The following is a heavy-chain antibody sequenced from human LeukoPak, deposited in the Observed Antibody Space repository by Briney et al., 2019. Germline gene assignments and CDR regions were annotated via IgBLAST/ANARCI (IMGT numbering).Heavy chain of an antibody. J-gene: IGHJ4*02. CDR1: GFSFTNAW. Sequence: GGSLRLSCAASGFSFTNAWMSWVRQAPGKGLEWVGRIKSKPDGGTTDYTAPVKDRLIISRDTSKNILYLQMNNLKTEDTPVYYCTTDRGIASHPLFDFWGQGTLVTVSS. V-gene: IGHV3-15*01. CDR3: TTDRGIASHPLFDF. D-gene: IGHD6-6*01. CDR2: IKSKPDGGTT.